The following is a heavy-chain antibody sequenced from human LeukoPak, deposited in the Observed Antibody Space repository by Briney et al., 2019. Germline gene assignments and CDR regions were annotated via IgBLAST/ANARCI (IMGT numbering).Heavy chain of an antibody. CDR1: GFTFSSYG. V-gene: IGHV3-30*03. J-gene: IGHJ2*01. CDR2: ISYDGSNK. D-gene: IGHD4-17*01. Sequence: GGSLRLSCAASGFTFSSYGMHWVRQAPGKGLEWVAVISYDGSNKYYADSVKGRFTISRDNSKNTLYQQMNSLRAEDTAVYYCARDRNGDYPYWYFDLWGRGTLVTGSS. CDR3: ARDRNGDYPYWYFDL.